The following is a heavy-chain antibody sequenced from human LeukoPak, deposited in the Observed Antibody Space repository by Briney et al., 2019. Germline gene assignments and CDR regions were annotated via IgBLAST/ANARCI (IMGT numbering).Heavy chain of an antibody. CDR3: ARGFTYYDFWSGSLGAFDT. D-gene: IGHD3-3*01. CDR1: GFTFSSYR. J-gene: IGHJ3*02. CDR2: ISSSSSYI. V-gene: IGHV3-21*01. Sequence: GGSLRLSCAASGFTFSSYRMNWVRQAPGKGLEWVSSISSSSSYIYYADSVKGRFTISRDNAKNSLYLQMNSLRAEDTAVYYCARGFTYYDFWSGSLGAFDTWGQGTMVTVSS.